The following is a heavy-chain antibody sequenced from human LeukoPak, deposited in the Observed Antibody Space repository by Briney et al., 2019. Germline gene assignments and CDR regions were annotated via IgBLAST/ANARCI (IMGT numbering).Heavy chain of an antibody. Sequence: PGGSLRLSCAASGFTFSGFAMTWVRQAPGKGLEWVATVSDSGGSTYYADAVKGRFTISRDNSKDTLYAQMSSLRAEDAAVYYCAKSPPVEQRGYFDYWGQGTLVTVSS. CDR3: AKSPPVEQRGYFDY. D-gene: IGHD1/OR15-1a*01. V-gene: IGHV3-23*01. J-gene: IGHJ4*02. CDR2: VSDSGGST. CDR1: GFTFSGFA.